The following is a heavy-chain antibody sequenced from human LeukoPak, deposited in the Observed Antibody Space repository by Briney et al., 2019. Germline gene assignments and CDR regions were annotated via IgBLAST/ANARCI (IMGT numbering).Heavy chain of an antibody. CDR1: GFTFDDYG. V-gene: IGHV3-20*04. CDR2: INWNGGST. CDR3: ARASWGHYDSSGYYSH. D-gene: IGHD3-22*01. J-gene: IGHJ4*02. Sequence: GGSLRLSRAASGFTFDDYGMSWVRQAPGKGLEWVSGINWNGGSTGYADSVKGRFTISRDNAKNSLYLQMNSLRAEDTALYYCARASWGHYDSSGYYSHWGQGTLVTVSS.